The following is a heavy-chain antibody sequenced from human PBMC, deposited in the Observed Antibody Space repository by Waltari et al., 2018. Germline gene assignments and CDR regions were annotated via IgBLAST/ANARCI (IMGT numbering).Heavy chain of an antibody. CDR2: IAYNGRT. J-gene: IGHJ4*02. D-gene: IGHD3-3*01. CDR1: GDSINNYY. CDR3: GRSYDFWSGYPLDY. Sequence: QVQLQESGLGLVKPSETLSLTCAVSGDSINNYYWNWIRQPPGKELEWIGYIAYNGRTNYNPYLKSRVTISVDTSKTQFSLKLTSVTSADTSIYYCGRSYDFWSGYPLDYWGPGRLVTVSS. V-gene: IGHV4-59*01.